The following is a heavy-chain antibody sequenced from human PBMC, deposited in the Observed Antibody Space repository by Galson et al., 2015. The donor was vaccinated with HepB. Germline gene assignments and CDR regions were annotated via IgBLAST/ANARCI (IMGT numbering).Heavy chain of an antibody. V-gene: IGHV3-30*18. CDR1: GFTFSSYG. D-gene: IGHD2-21*02. J-gene: IGHJ4*02. CDR2: ISYDGSNK. CDR3: AKEGEAYCGGDCPVDY. Sequence: SLRLSCAASGFTFSSYGMHWVRQAPGKGLEWVAVISYDGSNKYYADSVKGRFTISRDNSKNTLYLQMNSLRAEDTAVYYCAKEGEAYCGGDCPVDYWGQGTLVTVSS.